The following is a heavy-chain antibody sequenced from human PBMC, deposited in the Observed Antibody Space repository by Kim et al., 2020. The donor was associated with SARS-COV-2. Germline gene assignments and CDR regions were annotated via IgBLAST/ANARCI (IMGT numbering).Heavy chain of an antibody. CDR2: MSSDGNNK. CDR1: GFTFSSYT. D-gene: IGHD6-19*01. Sequence: GGSLRLSCAASGFTFSSYTMHWVRQAPGEGLEWVAVMSSDGNNKYYADSVKGRFTISRDNSKNTLYLQMNSLRAEDTAVYYCARPYSSGWSYGLDVWGQGRTVTVSS. CDR3: ARPYSSGWSYGLDV. J-gene: IGHJ6*02. V-gene: IGHV3-30-3*01.